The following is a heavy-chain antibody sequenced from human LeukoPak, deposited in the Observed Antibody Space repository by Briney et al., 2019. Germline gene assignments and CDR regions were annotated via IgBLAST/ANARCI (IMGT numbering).Heavy chain of an antibody. J-gene: IGHJ4*02. Sequence: ASVKVSCKASGYTFTGYYMHWVRQAPGQGLEWMGWINPNSGGTNYAQKFQGRVTMTKDTSISTAYMELSRLRSDDTAVYYCAIVKGGSGSPVGYWGQGTLVTVSS. CDR1: GYTFTGYY. CDR3: AIVKGGSGSPVGY. CDR2: INPNSGGT. D-gene: IGHD3-10*01. V-gene: IGHV1-2*02.